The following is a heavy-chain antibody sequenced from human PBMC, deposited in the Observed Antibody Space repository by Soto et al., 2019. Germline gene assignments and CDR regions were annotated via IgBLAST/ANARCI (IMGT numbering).Heavy chain of an antibody. V-gene: IGHV3-74*01. CDR1: GFTFSSYW. D-gene: IGHD3-9*01. Sequence: LRLSCAASGFTFSSYWMHWVRQAPGKGLVWVSRINSDGSSTSYADSVKGRFTISRDNAKNTLYLQMNSLRAEDTAVYYCARGPWSPDYDILTGLDYWGQGTLVTVSS. J-gene: IGHJ4*02. CDR2: INSDGSST. CDR3: ARGPWSPDYDILTGLDY.